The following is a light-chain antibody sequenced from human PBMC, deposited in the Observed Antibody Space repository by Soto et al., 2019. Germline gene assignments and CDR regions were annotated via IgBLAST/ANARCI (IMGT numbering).Light chain of an antibody. V-gene: IGLV3-16*01. J-gene: IGLJ3*02. Sequence: SYELTQPPSVSVSLGQMARITCSGEALPRKYAYWYQQKPGQSPVVVIYKGTERPSGVPERFSGSTSGTIVTLTISGVQAEDEADYYCLSTDNTGYVGVFGGGTKVTVL. CDR2: KGT. CDR3: LSTDNTGYVGV. CDR1: ALPRKY.